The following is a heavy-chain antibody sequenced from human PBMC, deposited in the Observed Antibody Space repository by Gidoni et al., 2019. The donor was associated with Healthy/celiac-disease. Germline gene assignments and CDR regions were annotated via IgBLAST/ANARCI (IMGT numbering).Heavy chain of an antibody. J-gene: IGHJ6*03. CDR3: ASYYDFWSGYYGPGYYYYMDV. CDR2: IYYSGST. D-gene: IGHD3-3*01. V-gene: IGHV4-31*03. CDR1: GCSISSGGYS. Sequence: QVQLQESGPGLVKPSQTLSLTCPVSGCSISSGGYSWSWIRQHPGKGLEWIGYIYYSGSTYYNPSLKSRVTISVDTSKNQFSLKLSSVTAADTAVYYCASYYDFWSGYYGPGYYYYMDVWGKGTTVTVSS.